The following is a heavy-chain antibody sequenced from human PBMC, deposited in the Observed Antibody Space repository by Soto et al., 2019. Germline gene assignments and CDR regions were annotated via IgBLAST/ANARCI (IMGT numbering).Heavy chain of an antibody. Sequence: EVQLVESGGGLIQPGGSLRLSCEASGFTVSSNYMSWVRQAPGKGLEWISVIDSDGSTSYADSVKGRFTISRDKSKNTVYLQMNSLRAEDTAVYYCVRDQGIPVTAWGQGTLVTVSS. D-gene: IGHD6-19*01. CDR2: IDSDGST. CDR3: VRDQGIPVTA. J-gene: IGHJ4*02. V-gene: IGHV3-53*01. CDR1: GFTVSSNY.